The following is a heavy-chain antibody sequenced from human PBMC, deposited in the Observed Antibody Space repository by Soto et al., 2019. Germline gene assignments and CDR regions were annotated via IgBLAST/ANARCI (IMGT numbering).Heavy chain of an antibody. J-gene: IGHJ6*02. CDR3: AKRVPIAARGGYYYGMDV. V-gene: IGHV1-8*01. Sequence: QVQLVQSGAEVKKPGASVKVSCKASGYTFTSYDINWVRQATGQGLEWMVWMNPNSGNTGYAQKFQGRVTMTRNTSRSTAYMELSSLRSEDTAVYYCAKRVPIAARGGYYYGMDVWGQGTTVTVSS. D-gene: IGHD6-6*01. CDR2: MNPNSGNT. CDR1: GYTFTSYD.